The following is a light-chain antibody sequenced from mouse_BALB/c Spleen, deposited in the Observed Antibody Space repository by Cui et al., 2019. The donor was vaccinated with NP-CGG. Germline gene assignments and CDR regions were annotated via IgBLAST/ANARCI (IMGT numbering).Light chain of an antibody. CDR1: TGAVTTSNY. V-gene: IGLV1*01. J-gene: IGLJ1*01. Sequence: AFVPQESGLTTSPGETVTFTCRSSTGAVTTSNYANWVQEKPDHLFTGLIGGTNNRAPGVPARFSGSLIGDKAALTITGAQTEDEAMYFCALWYSNHWVFGGGTKLTVL. CDR2: GTN. CDR3: ALWYSNHWV.